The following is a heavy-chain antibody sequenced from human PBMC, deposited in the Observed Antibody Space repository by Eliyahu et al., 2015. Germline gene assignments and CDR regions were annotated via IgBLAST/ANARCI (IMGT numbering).Heavy chain of an antibody. V-gene: IGHV4-4*07. CDR3: AGGMTTMTTWDYYGMDV. J-gene: IGHJ6*02. CDR1: GGXISXYY. D-gene: IGHD4-17*01. Sequence: QVQLQESGPELVKPSETLSLTCTVSGGXISXYYWRWXRQPAGKGLEWIGRIYXSGSTNYNPSLKSRVTMSVDTSKNQFSLKLSSVTAADTAVYYCAGGMTTMTTWDYYGMDVWGQGXTVTVSS. CDR2: IYXSGST.